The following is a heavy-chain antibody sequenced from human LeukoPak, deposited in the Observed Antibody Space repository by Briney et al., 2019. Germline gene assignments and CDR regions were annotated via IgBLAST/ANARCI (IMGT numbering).Heavy chain of an antibody. CDR3: ARALTGSDAFDI. V-gene: IGHV4-59*01. J-gene: IGHJ3*02. D-gene: IGHD7-27*01. CDR1: GGSISSYY. Sequence: SETLSLTCTVSGGSISSYYWSWIRQPPGKGLEWIGYIYYSGNTNYNPSLKSRVSMSVDTSKNQFSLKLSSVTAADTAVYYCARALTGSDAFDIWGQGTMVTVSS. CDR2: IYYSGNT.